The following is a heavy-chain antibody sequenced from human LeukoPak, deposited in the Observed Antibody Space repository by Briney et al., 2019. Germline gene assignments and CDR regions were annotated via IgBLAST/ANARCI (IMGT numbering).Heavy chain of an antibody. CDR2: INHSGDT. CDR1: GGSFSGYY. Sequence: PSETLSLTCAVYGGSFSGYYWSWIRQPPGEGLEWIGEINHSGDTKYNPSLKSRVTILVDTSKNQFSLKLTSVTAADTAVYFCASVAAPQRTYWYFDLWGRGALVPVSS. V-gene: IGHV4-34*01. J-gene: IGHJ2*01. D-gene: IGHD6-6*01. CDR3: ASVAAPQRTYWYFDL.